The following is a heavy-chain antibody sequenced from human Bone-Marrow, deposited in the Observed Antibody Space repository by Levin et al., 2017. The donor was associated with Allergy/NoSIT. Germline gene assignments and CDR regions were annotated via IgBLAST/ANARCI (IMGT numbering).Heavy chain of an antibody. D-gene: IGHD5-24*01. CDR2: IYYSGST. CDR3: AREVASDGPSDYPGMDV. V-gene: IGHV4-39*07. Sequence: SETLSLTCTVSGGSISSSSYYWGWIRQPPGTGLEWIGTIYYSGSTYYNPSLKSRVTISIDMSKNQFSLKLSSVTAADTAVYYCAREVASDGPSDYPGMDVWGQGTTVTVSS. CDR1: GGSISSSSYY. J-gene: IGHJ6*02.